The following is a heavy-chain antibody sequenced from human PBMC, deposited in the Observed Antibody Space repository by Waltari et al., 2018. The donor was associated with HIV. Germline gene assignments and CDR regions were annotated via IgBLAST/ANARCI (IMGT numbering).Heavy chain of an antibody. J-gene: IGHJ4*02. Sequence: EVQLVESGGGLVQPGGSLKLSCAASGFTFSDSSIHWVRQASGKGLEWVGRIRTKANSYATADAASVKGRFTISRDDSKNTAYLQMNSLKTEDTAVYYCTSPYGYSYESWGQGTLVTVSS. CDR2: IRTKANSYAT. D-gene: IGHD5-18*01. CDR3: TSPYGYSYES. V-gene: IGHV3-73*02. CDR1: GFTFSDSS.